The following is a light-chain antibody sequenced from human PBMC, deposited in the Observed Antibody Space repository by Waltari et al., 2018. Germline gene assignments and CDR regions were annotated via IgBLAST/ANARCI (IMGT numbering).Light chain of an antibody. V-gene: IGKV2-29*02. CDR3: MQGLQLPRT. CDR1: QGLMLSDGKTY. Sequence: EIVMTQTPLSLSVTPGQPASISCKYSQGLMLSDGKTYLYWYLQKACQPPQLLIYEAFSRFSGVPVMFSGSGSGTDFTLKSSRVEAEDVGVYYCMQGLQLPRTFGQGTKVEMK. CDR2: EAF. J-gene: IGKJ1*01.